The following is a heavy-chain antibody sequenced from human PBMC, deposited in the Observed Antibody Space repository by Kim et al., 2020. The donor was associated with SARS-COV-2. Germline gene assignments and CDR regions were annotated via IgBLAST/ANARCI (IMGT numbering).Heavy chain of an antibody. CDR3: ATVRFGGSGELSN. Sequence: GGSLRLSCAASGFIFNTAWMSWVRQAPGKGLEWVGRIKSKNDGGTIDYAAPVKDRFTISRDDSENTLYLQMSSLKSEDTAVYYCATVRFGGSGELSNWGQGTLVTVSS. CDR1: GFIFNTAW. D-gene: IGHD3-10*01. CDR2: IKSKNDGGTI. J-gene: IGHJ4*02. V-gene: IGHV3-15*01.